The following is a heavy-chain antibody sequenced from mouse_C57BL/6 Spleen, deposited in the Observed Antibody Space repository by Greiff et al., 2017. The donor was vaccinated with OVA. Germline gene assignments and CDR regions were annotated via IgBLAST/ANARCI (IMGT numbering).Heavy chain of an antibody. CDR3: ARDDYDTWFAD. CDR1: GYAFSSYW. CDR2: IYPGDGDT. V-gene: IGHV1-80*01. Sequence: QVQLQQSGAELVNPFSSVKISCKASGYAFSSYWMNWVKQRPGQGLEWIGQIYPGDGDTNYNGKFKGKATLTADKSSSTAYMQLSSLTSEDSAVYCCARDDYDTWFADWGQGTLVTVSA. D-gene: IGHD2-4*01. J-gene: IGHJ3*01.